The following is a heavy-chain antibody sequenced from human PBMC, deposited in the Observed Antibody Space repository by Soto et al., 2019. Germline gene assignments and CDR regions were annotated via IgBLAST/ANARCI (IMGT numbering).Heavy chain of an antibody. CDR2: IWYDGSNK. CDR1: GFTFSSYG. Sequence: QVQLVESGGGVVQPGRSLRLSCAASGFTFSSYGMHWVRQAPGKGLEWVAVIWYDGSNKYYADSVKGRFTISRDNSKNTLYLQMNSLIAEDMAVYYCARESNYGDYPEIDYWGQGTLVTVSS. J-gene: IGHJ4*02. CDR3: ARESNYGDYPEIDY. V-gene: IGHV3-33*01. D-gene: IGHD4-17*01.